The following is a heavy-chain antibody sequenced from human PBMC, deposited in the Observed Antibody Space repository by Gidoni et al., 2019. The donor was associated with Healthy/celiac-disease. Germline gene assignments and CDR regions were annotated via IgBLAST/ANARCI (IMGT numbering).Heavy chain of an antibody. CDR3: ARGPTRGYY. V-gene: IGHV4-34*01. Sequence: QVQLQQWGAGLLKPSETLSLTGAVYGGSFSGYYWSWIRQPPGKGLEGIGEINHSGSTNYNPSLKSRVTISVDTSKNQFSLKLSSVTAADTAVYYCARGPTRGYYWGQGTLVTVSS. J-gene: IGHJ4*02. CDR1: GGSFSGYY. D-gene: IGHD6-13*01. CDR2: INHSGST.